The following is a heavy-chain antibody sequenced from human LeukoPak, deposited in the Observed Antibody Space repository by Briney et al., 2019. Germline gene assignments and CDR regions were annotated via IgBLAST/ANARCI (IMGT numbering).Heavy chain of an antibody. CDR2: TYYRSKWYN. CDR1: GDSVSSNSAA. Sequence: SQTLSLTCAISGDSVSSNSAAWNWIRQSPSRGLEWLGRTYYRSKWYNDYAVSVKSRITINPDTSKNQFSLQLNSVTPEDTAVYYCARDSPLTTVTTFPYWYFDPWGRGTLVTVSS. V-gene: IGHV6-1*01. D-gene: IGHD4-17*01. CDR3: ARDSPLTTVTTFPYWYFDP. J-gene: IGHJ2*01.